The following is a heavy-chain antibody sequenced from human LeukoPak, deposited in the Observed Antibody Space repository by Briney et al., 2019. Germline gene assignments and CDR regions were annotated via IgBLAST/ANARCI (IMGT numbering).Heavy chain of an antibody. J-gene: IGHJ4*02. CDR3: ARWGATGYGDY. V-gene: IGHV3-48*03. CDR1: GFTFSSYG. D-gene: IGHD3-9*01. CDR2: ISDSSSTI. Sequence: PGGSLRLSCAASGFTFSSYGVNWVRQAPGKGLEWVSYISDSSSTIYYADSVKGRLTISRDNAKNSLYLQMNSLRAEDTAVYYCARWGATGYGDYWGQGTLVTVSS.